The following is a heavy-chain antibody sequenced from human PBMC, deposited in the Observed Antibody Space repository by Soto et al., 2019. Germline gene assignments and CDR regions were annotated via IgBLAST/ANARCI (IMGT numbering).Heavy chain of an antibody. Sequence: PSETLSLTCSVYGGSFSGHYWTWIRQSPGKGLEWIGDITHSGNIAYNPSLKSRVTISVDRSKNQFSLKLSSVTAADTAVYYCASSRGSPAPLDYWGQGTLV. V-gene: IGHV4-34*01. CDR2: ITHSGNI. CDR3: ASSRGSPAPLDY. J-gene: IGHJ4*02. D-gene: IGHD1-26*01. CDR1: GGSFSGHY.